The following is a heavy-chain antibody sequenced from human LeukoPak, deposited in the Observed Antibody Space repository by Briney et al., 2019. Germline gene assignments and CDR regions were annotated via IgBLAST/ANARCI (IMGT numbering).Heavy chain of an antibody. CDR3: AKEKVVAATRGGSSLGGYYYYYMDV. CDR1: GFTFSSYG. J-gene: IGHJ6*03. Sequence: GGSLRLSCAASGFTFSSYGMHWVRQAPGKGLEWVAVIWYDGSNKYYADSVKGRFTISRDNSKNTLYLQMNSLRAEDTAVYYCAKEKVVAATRGGSSLGGYYYYYMDVWGKGTTVTVSS. D-gene: IGHD2-15*01. V-gene: IGHV3-33*06. CDR2: IWYDGSNK.